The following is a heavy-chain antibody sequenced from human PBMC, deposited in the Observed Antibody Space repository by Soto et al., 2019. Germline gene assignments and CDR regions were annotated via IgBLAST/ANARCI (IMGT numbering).Heavy chain of an antibody. V-gene: IGHV2-26*01. J-gene: IGHJ6*02. Sequence: SGPTLVNPTETLTLTCTVSGFSLSNARMGVSWIRQPPGKALEWLAHIFSNDEKSYSTSLKSGLTISKDTSKSQVVLTMTNMDPVDTATYYCARILYSSGWYRPSYYYYYGMDVWGQGTTVTVSS. D-gene: IGHD6-19*01. CDR2: IFSNDEK. CDR1: GFSLSNARMG. CDR3: ARILYSSGWYRPSYYYYYGMDV.